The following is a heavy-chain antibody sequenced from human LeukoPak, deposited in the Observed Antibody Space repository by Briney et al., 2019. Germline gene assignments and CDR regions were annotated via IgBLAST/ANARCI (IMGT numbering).Heavy chain of an antibody. CDR3: ARDLRTYYYDSSGYHLPRI. CDR2: IIPIFGTA. CDR1: GGTFSSYA. D-gene: IGHD3-22*01. J-gene: IGHJ4*02. Sequence: SVKVSCKASGGTFSSYAISWVRQAPGQGLEWMGGIIPIFGTADYAQKLQGRVTMTTDTSTSTAYMELRSLRSDDTAVYYCARDLRTYYYDSSGYHLPRIWGQGTLVTVSS. V-gene: IGHV1-69*05.